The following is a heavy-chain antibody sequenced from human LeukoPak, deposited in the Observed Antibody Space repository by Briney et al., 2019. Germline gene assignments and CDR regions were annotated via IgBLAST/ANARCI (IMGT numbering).Heavy chain of an antibody. CDR2: IYYSGDT. V-gene: IGHV4-39*01. D-gene: IGHD6-19*01. J-gene: IGHJ6*03. CDR1: GGSISSSSYY. CDR3: ARHQWHYYYYMGV. Sequence: SETLSLTCTVSGGSISSSSYYWGWIRQPPGKGLEWIGSIYYSGDTYYNPSLKSRRVTISVDTSKNQFSLRLSSVTAADTAVYYCARHQWHYYYYMGVWGKESTVTVS.